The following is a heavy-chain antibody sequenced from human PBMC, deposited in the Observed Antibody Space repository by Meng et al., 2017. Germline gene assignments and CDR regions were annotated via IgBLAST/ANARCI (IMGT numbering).Heavy chain of an antibody. CDR3: ARVVAATTLFLDY. CDR2: IYHSRST. D-gene: IGHD2-15*01. CDR1: GGSISSSNW. J-gene: IGHJ4*02. Sequence: QGPLQEAGPGLVKPSGTLSLPCAVSGGSISSSNWWSWVRQPPGKGLEWIGEIYHSRSTNYNPSLKSRVTISVDKSKNQFSLKLSSVTAADTAVYYCARVVAATTLFLDYWGQGTLVTVSS. V-gene: IGHV4-4*02.